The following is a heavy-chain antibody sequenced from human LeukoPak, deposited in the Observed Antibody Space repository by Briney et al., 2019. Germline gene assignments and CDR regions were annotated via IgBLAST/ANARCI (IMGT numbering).Heavy chain of an antibody. Sequence: PSETPSLTCAAYGGSFSGYYWNWIRQSPGRGLEWIGEMNHSGSTNYNPSLKSRVTISVDTPKNQFSLRLTSVTAADTAVYYCARGRVQYYFGSGSQGWCDPWGQGTLVTASS. CDR2: MNHSGST. CDR1: GGSFSGYY. D-gene: IGHD3-10*01. J-gene: IGHJ5*02. CDR3: ARGRVQYYFGSGSQGWCDP. V-gene: IGHV4-34*01.